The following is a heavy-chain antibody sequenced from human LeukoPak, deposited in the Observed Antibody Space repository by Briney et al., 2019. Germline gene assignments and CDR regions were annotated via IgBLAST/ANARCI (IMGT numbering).Heavy chain of an antibody. Sequence: SETLSLTCTVSGGSISSYYWSWIRQPPGKGLEWIGEIYHSGSTNYNPSLKSRVTISVDKSKNQFSLKLSSVTAAGTAVYYCARDRRSGWSDFDYWGQGTLVTVSS. J-gene: IGHJ4*02. CDR1: GGSISSYY. V-gene: IGHV4-59*12. D-gene: IGHD6-19*01. CDR3: ARDRRSGWSDFDY. CDR2: IYHSGST.